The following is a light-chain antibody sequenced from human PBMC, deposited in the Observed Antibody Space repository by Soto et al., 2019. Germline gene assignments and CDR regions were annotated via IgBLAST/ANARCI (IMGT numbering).Light chain of an antibody. CDR1: QSVSSN. V-gene: IGKV3-15*01. CDR3: QQYNNWPLT. CDR2: GAS. Sequence: EIVMTQSPATLSMSPGERATLSCRASQSVSSNLAWYQQKPGQAPRLLIYGASTRATGIPARFSGSGSGTKFTLTISSLQSEDFAVYYCQQYNNWPLTFGGGTKVDIK. J-gene: IGKJ4*01.